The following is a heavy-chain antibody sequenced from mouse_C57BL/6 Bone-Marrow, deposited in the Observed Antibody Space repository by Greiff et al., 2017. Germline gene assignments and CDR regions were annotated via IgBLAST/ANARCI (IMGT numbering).Heavy chain of an antibody. Sequence: EVQLVESGGGLVKPGGSLKLSCAASGFTFSDYGMHWVRQAPEKGLEWVAYISSGSSTIYYADTVKGRFTISRDNAKNTLFLQMTSLRSEDTAMYYCAREDYGNYGAMDYWGQGTSVTVSS. CDR3: AREDYGNYGAMDY. D-gene: IGHD2-1*01. V-gene: IGHV5-17*01. J-gene: IGHJ4*01. CDR2: ISSGSSTI. CDR1: GFTFSDYG.